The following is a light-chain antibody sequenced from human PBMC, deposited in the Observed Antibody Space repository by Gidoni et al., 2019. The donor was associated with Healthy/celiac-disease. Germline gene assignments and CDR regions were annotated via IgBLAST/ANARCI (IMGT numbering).Light chain of an antibody. V-gene: IGKV3-20*01. CDR3: QQYGSSPGT. J-gene: IGKJ1*01. CDR1: QSVSSSH. Sequence: IVLTQSPGTLSLSPGERATLSCRASQSVSSSHLAWYQQKPGQAPRLLIYGASSRATGIPDRFSGSGSGTDFTLTISRLEPEDFAVYYCQQYGSSPGTFGQGTKVEIK. CDR2: GAS.